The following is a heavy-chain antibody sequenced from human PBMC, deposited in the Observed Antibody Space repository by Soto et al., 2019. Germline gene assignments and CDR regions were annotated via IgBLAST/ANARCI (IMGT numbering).Heavy chain of an antibody. D-gene: IGHD6-19*01. V-gene: IGHV4-4*02. Sequence: SETLSLTCAVSSCSISSSNWWSWVRQIPGKGLEWIGEIFHTGNTYYTPSLQSRVAISVDTSKNQFSLKLNSVTAADTAVYYCARRTVNIRTFYSGLKTHCFDYWGQGALVTVSS. CDR1: SCSISSSNW. CDR2: IFHTGNT. J-gene: IGHJ4*02. CDR3: ARRTVNIRTFYSGLKTHCFDY.